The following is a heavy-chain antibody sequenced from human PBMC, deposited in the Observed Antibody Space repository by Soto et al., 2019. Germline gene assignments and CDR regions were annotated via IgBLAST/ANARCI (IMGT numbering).Heavy chain of an antibody. J-gene: IGHJ3*02. D-gene: IGHD1-26*01. Sequence: GGSLRLSCAASGFTFRSYGMHWVRQAPAKGLEWVAVISYDGSNKYYEDSVKGRFTISRNNSKNTLYLQMNSLRAEDTGVYYCAKGAVGSTSNDFDIWGQGTMVTVSS. CDR3: AKGAVGSTSNDFDI. V-gene: IGHV3-30*18. CDR2: ISYDGSNK. CDR1: GFTFRSYG.